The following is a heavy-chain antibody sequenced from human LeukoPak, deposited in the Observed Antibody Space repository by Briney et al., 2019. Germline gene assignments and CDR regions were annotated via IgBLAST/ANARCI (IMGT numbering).Heavy chain of an antibody. D-gene: IGHD1-1*01. CDR1: GGTFSSYA. CDR3: ARTWNEGATGYNWFDP. Sequence: EASVKVSCKASGGTFSSYAISWVRQAPGQGLEWMGRIIPILGIANYAQKFQGRVTITADKSTSTAYMELSSLRSEDTAVYYCARTWNEGATGYNWFDPWGQGTLVTVSS. J-gene: IGHJ5*02. CDR2: IIPILGIA. V-gene: IGHV1-69*04.